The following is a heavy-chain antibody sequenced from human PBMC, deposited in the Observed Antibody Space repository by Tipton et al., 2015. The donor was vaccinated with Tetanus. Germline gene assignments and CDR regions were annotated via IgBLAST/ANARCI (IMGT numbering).Heavy chain of an antibody. D-gene: IGHD6-25*01. CDR1: GGSISPYY. J-gene: IGHJ6*02. V-gene: IGHV4-4*07. Sequence: TLSLTCTVSGGSISPYYWSWIRQPAGKGLEWIGRIYTSESTNYNPSLKSRLTMSVDTSKNQFSLRLNSVTAADTAVYYCARMQRYGMDVWGQGTTVTVSS. CDR3: ARMQRYGMDV. CDR2: IYTSEST.